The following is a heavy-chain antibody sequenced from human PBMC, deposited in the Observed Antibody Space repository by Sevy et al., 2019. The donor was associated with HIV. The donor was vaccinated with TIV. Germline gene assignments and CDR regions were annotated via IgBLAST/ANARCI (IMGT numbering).Heavy chain of an antibody. CDR3: ARTPEMATTDYYYYMDV. J-gene: IGHJ6*03. CDR2: IIPIFGTA. CDR1: GGTFSSYA. Sequence: ASVKVSCKASGGTFSSYAISWVRQAPGQGLEWMGRIIPIFGTANYAQKFQGRVTITADESTSTAYMELSSLRSEDTAVYYCARTPEMATTDYYYYMDVWGKGTTVTVSS. D-gene: IGHD5-12*01. V-gene: IGHV1-69*13.